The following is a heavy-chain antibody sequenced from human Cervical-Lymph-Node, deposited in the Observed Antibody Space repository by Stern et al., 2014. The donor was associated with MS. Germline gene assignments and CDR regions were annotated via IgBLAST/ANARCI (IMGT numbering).Heavy chain of an antibody. D-gene: IGHD2-21*01. Sequence: EVQLLESGGGLVQPGGSLRLSCAASGFTFSNYAMTWVRQAPGKGLEWVSGISGSGGSTYYADSVKGRFTISRDNSKHTLYLQMSSLRAEDTAVYYCAKGGGMVVVIAIDYWGQGTLVTVSS. CDR3: AKGGGMVVVIAIDY. J-gene: IGHJ4*02. CDR2: ISGSGGST. V-gene: IGHV3-23*01. CDR1: GFTFSNYA.